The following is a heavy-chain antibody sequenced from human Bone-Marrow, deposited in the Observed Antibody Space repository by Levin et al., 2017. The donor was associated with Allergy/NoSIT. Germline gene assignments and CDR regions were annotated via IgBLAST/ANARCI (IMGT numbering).Heavy chain of an antibody. D-gene: IGHD6-13*01. CDR1: GFTFSSFG. Sequence: RGESLKISCGASGFTFSSFGMHWVRQAPGKGLEWVAGIWSDGNNKYYEDSVKGRFTISRDNSKNTLFLQMNSLRAGDTAVYYCARGSGSSSWNFDYWGQGTLVTVSS. CDR2: IWSDGNNK. V-gene: IGHV3-33*01. J-gene: IGHJ4*02. CDR3: ARGSGSSSWNFDY.